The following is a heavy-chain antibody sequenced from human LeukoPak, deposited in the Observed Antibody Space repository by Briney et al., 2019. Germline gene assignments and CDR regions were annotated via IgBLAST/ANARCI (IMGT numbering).Heavy chain of an antibody. CDR3: ARGYYDFWSGYYNWFDP. D-gene: IGHD3-3*01. Sequence: RASVKVSCKASGYTFTDYYIHWVRQAPGQGLEWMGWINPNSGGTNYAQNFQGRVTMTRDTYITTAYMDLSRLRLDDTAVYYCARGYYDFWSGYYNWFDPWGQGTLVTVSS. V-gene: IGHV1-2*02. CDR2: INPNSGGT. J-gene: IGHJ5*02. CDR1: GYTFTDYY.